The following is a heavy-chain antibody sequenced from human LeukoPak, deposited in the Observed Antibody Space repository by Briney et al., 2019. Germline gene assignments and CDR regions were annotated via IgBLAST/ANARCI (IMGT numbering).Heavy chain of an antibody. CDR2: ITRSGGRT. V-gene: IGHV3-64*01. CDR3: ARGEFCTNGVCSKAYDF. J-gene: IGHJ4*02. D-gene: IGHD2-8*01. Sequence: GGSLRLSCAASGFIFSSYDMHWVRQAPGKGLEYVSAITRSGGRTYYANSVKGRFTISRDNSRNTLYLQMGSLRDEDMAVYYCARGEFCTNGVCSKAYDFWGQGTLVTVSS. CDR1: GFIFSSYD.